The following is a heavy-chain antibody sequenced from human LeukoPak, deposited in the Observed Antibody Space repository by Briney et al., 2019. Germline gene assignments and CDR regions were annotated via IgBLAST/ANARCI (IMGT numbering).Heavy chain of an antibody. CDR1: GASISDYY. Sequence: SETLSLTCTVSGASISDYYWSWIRQPPGKGLEWIGYIYYTGSTNYNPSLKSRVTISLDTSKRQFSLKLSSVTAADTAVYYCARAIIVATIGNYYFDYWGQGTLVTVSS. J-gene: IGHJ4*02. V-gene: IGHV4-59*08. CDR3: ARAIIVATIGNYYFDY. D-gene: IGHD5-12*01. CDR2: IYYTGST.